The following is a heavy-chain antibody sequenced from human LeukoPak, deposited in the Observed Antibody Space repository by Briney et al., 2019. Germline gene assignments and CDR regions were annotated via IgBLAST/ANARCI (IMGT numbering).Heavy chain of an antibody. Sequence: SETLSLTCTVSGGSFSSSSYYWGLIRRPPGKGLEWIGSISYSGSTFYSPSLKSRVTMSVDTSKNQFSLKLSSVTAADTAVYYCGRRGSGLNWFDPWGQGTLVTVSS. CDR3: GRRGSGLNWFDP. CDR1: GGSFSSSSYY. V-gene: IGHV4-39*01. J-gene: IGHJ5*02. D-gene: IGHD6-25*01. CDR2: ISYSGST.